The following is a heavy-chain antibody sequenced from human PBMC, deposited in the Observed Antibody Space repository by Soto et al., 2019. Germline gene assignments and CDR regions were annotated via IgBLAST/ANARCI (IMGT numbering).Heavy chain of an antibody. CDR2: ISAYNGNT. D-gene: IGHD2-2*02. Sequence: ASVKVSCKASVYTFTSNGISWVRQAPGQGLEWMGWISAYNGNTNYAQKLQGRVTMTTDTSTSTAYMELRSLRSDDTAVYYCARDKRLYPEAFDIWGQGTMVTVSS. CDR1: VYTFTSNG. CDR3: ARDKRLYPEAFDI. V-gene: IGHV1-18*01. J-gene: IGHJ3*02.